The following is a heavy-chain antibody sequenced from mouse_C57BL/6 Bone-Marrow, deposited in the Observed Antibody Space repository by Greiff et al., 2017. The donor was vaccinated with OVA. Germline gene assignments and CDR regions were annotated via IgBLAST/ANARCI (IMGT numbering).Heavy chain of an antibody. CDR1: GFTFSSYG. D-gene: IGHD2-2*01. J-gene: IGHJ3*01. Sequence: EVKLVESGGDLVKPGGSLKLSCAASGFTFSSYGMSWVRQTPDKRLEWVATISSGGSYTYYPDSVKGRITISRDNAKNTLYLQMSSLKSEDTAMYYCARHEKWLRDGFAYWCQGTVVTVSA. CDR3: ARHEKWLRDGFAY. V-gene: IGHV5-6*01. CDR2: ISSGGSYT.